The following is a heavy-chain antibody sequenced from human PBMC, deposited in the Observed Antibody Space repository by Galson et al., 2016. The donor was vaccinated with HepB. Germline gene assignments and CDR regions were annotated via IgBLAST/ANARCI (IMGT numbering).Heavy chain of an antibody. CDR3: ARGRVYYDTSGYYLPYFDY. V-gene: IGHV3-33*01. CDR1: GFTFSSYG. D-gene: IGHD3-22*01. Sequence: SLRLSCAASGFTFSSYGMHWVRQPPGKGLEWVAVIWYEGNNKYFAEYVKGRFTISRDNSKNTPYLQMNSLRAEDTAVYYCARGRVYYDTSGYYLPYFDYWGQGTLVTVSS. CDR2: IWYEGNNK. J-gene: IGHJ4*02.